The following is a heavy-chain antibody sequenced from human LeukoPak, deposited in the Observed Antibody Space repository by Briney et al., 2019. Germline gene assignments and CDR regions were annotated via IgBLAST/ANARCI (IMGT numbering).Heavy chain of an antibody. Sequence: SETLSLTCTVSGGSIRSYYWSWIRQSPGKGLEWIGYIHYTGSTNYNPSLKSRVTISVDTSKNQFSLQLSSVTATDTAVYFCARHSSSWYPDYWGQGTLVTVSS. V-gene: IGHV4-59*08. CDR3: ARHSSSWYPDY. CDR1: GGSIRSYY. CDR2: IHYTGST. D-gene: IGHD6-13*01. J-gene: IGHJ4*02.